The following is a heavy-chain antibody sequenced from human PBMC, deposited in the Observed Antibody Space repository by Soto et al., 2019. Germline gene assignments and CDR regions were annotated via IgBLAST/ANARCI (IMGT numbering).Heavy chain of an antibody. J-gene: IGHJ6*02. V-gene: IGHV3-30*03. CDR3: ARDWRILGMDV. CDR1: GFTFSSYT. Sequence: GGSLRLSCAASGFTFSSYTMHWVRQAPGEGLEWVAVISYDGNNKFYADSVKGRFTISRDSSSQTLYLQMNSLRPDDTAMYYCARDWRILGMDVWGQGTTVTVSS. CDR2: ISYDGNNK.